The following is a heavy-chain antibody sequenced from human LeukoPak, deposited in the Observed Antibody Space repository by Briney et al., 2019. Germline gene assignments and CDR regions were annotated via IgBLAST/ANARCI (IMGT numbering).Heavy chain of an antibody. Sequence: GSLRLSCAVSGFTFSGYSMNWVRQPPGKGLEWIGYIYYSGGTNYNPSLKSRVTISVDTSKNQFSLNLTSVTAADTAVYSCARVRVGATFDDWGQGTLVTVSS. CDR2: IYYSGGT. J-gene: IGHJ4*02. CDR1: GFTFSGYS. CDR3: ARVRVGATFDD. D-gene: IGHD1-26*01. V-gene: IGHV4-59*01.